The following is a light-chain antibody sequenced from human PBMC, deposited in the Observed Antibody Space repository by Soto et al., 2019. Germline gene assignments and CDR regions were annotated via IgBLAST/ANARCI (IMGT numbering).Light chain of an antibody. CDR3: SSYAGSNSYV. Sequence: QSALTQPPSASGSPGQSVTISCTGTSSDVGVYNFVSWYQQHPGKAPRLLIYEVTKRPSGVPDRFSGSKADNTASLTVSGLQAEDEADYYCSSYAGSNSYVFGTGTKLTVL. V-gene: IGLV2-8*01. J-gene: IGLJ1*01. CDR1: SSDVGVYNF. CDR2: EVT.